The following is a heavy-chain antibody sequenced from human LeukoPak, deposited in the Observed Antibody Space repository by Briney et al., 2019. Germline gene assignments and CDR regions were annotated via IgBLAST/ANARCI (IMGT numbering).Heavy chain of an antibody. Sequence: PSETLSLTCTFSGTSISSHYWSWIRQPPGKGMEWIGYIYSGGSTNYNPSLKSRVTMSVDTSKNQFSLTLTSVTAADTALYFCVTRPGGSTWYGVFDYWSPGTLVTVS. CDR1: GTSISSHY. D-gene: IGHD6-13*01. CDR2: IYSGGST. J-gene: IGHJ4*02. V-gene: IGHV4-59*11. CDR3: VTRPGGSTWYGVFDY.